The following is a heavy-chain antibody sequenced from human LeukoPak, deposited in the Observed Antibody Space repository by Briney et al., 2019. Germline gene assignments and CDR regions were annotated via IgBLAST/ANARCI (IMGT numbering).Heavy chain of an antibody. CDR3: ARDADYGDWLIDY. D-gene: IGHD4-17*01. CDR1: GFTFSSYA. V-gene: IGHV3-30*04. Sequence: GRSLRLSCAASGFTFSSYAMHWVRQAPGKGLEWVAVISYDGSNKYYADSVKGRFTISRGNSKNTLYLQMNSLRAEDTAVYYCARDADYGDWLIDYWGRGTLVTVSS. J-gene: IGHJ4*02. CDR2: ISYDGSNK.